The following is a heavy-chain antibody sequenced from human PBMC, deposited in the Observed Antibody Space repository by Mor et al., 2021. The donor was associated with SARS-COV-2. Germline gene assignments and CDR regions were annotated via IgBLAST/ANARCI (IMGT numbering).Heavy chain of an antibody. D-gene: IGHD1-20*01. V-gene: IGHV4-4*02. Sequence: NPSLKSRVTISVDKSKNQFSLKLSSVTAADTAVYYCARGGLNWNDGYYFDYWGQGTLVTVSS. J-gene: IGHJ4*02. CDR3: ARGGLNWNDGYYFDY.